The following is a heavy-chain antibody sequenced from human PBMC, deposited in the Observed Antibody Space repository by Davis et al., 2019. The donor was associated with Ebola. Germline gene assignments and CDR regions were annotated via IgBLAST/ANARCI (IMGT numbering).Heavy chain of an antibody. Sequence: GGSLRLSCAASGFTFSSYSMNWVRQAPGKGLEWVSSISSSSSYIYYADSVKGRFTISRDNSKNTLYLQMNSLRAEDTAVYYCARAAGEYYDILYYYYSMDVWGQGTTVTVSS. J-gene: IGHJ6*02. CDR3: ARAAGEYYDILYYYYSMDV. D-gene: IGHD3-9*01. CDR1: GFTFSSYS. V-gene: IGHV3-21*01. CDR2: ISSSSSYI.